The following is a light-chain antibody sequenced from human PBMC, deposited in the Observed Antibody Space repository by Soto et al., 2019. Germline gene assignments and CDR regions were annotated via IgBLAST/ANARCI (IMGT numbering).Light chain of an antibody. Sequence: QSALTQPASVSGSPGQSITISCTGTSSDVGGYNYVSWYQQHPGKAPKLMIYDVSSRPPGVSNRFSGSKSVNTASLTISGLQAEDEADYYCNSYTSSSLYVFGTGTKVTVL. CDR3: NSYTSSSLYV. CDR2: DVS. J-gene: IGLJ1*01. CDR1: SSDVGGYNY. V-gene: IGLV2-14*01.